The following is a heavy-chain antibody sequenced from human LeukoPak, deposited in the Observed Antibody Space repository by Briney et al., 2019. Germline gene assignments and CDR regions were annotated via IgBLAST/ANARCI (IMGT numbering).Heavy chain of an antibody. D-gene: IGHD3-10*01. J-gene: IGHJ4*02. CDR1: GGSFSGYY. Sequence: SETLSLTCAVYGGSFSGYYWSWIRQPPGKGLEWIGEINRSGSTGYNPSLKSRVTVSVDTSKNQFSLKLTSVTAADTAVYYCARGYGSGSYYNYWGQGSLVTVSS. CDR2: INRSGST. CDR3: ARGYGSGSYYNY. V-gene: IGHV4-34*01.